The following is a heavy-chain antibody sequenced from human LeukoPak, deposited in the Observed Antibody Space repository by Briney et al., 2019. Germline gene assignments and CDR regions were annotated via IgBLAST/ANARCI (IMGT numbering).Heavy chain of an antibody. CDR1: RFTFSSYD. CDR3: ARDASPSAVATLAN. Sequence: GGSLRLSCAASRFTFSSYDMNWVRQAPGKGLEWVSSISSSSSYIYYADSVKGRFTISRDNAKNSLYLQMNSLRAEDTAVYYCARDASPSAVATLANWGQGTLVTVSS. V-gene: IGHV3-21*01. D-gene: IGHD5-12*01. CDR2: ISSSSSYI. J-gene: IGHJ4*02.